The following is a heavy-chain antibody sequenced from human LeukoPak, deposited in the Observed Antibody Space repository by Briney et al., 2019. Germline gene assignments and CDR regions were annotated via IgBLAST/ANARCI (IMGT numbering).Heavy chain of an antibody. Sequence: GGPLRLSCAASGFTFNNYAMHWVRQAPGKGLEWVAVISYDGSNKYYADSVKGRFTISRDNSKNALYLQMNSLRAEDTAVYYCAKDRRPNSYSSSWLDYWGQGTLITVSS. CDR3: AKDRRPNSYSSSWLDY. V-gene: IGHV3-30*04. CDR1: GFTFNNYA. J-gene: IGHJ4*02. D-gene: IGHD6-13*01. CDR2: ISYDGSNK.